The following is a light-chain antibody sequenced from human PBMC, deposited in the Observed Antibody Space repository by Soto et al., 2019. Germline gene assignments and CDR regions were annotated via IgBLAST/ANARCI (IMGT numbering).Light chain of an antibody. CDR2: GAS. V-gene: IGKV3-20*01. J-gene: IGKJ2*01. Sequence: EIVLTQSPGTLSLSPGERATLSCRASQSVSSSYLAWYQQKPGQAPRLLIYGASGRATGITDRFSGSVSGTDFTLTISRLEPEDFAVYYCQQYGSSSYTFGQGTKLEIK. CDR3: QQYGSSSYT. CDR1: QSVSSSY.